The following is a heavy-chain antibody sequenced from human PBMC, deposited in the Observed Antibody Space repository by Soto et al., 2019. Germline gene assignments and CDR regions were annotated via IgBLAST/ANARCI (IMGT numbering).Heavy chain of an antibody. CDR1: GHSSRNFY. J-gene: IGHJ6*02. D-gene: IGHD2-15*01. V-gene: IGHV1-46*01. CDR2: SDPSSGTT. CDR3: ARVAVVVPNGLIAGMDV. Sequence: ASVTFPCTPSGHSSRNFYVPCVRQAPGQGPEWMGISDPSSGTTSYTQKFQERGTMTRDTSMSTVYMELSRLRSEDTAVYYCARVAVVVPNGLIAGMDVWGLGTTVTVS.